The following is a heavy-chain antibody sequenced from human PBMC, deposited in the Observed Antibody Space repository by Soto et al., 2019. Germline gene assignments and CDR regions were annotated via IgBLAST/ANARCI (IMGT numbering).Heavy chain of an antibody. CDR1: GFTFSDYY. CDR3: AREVYSSSLPTSYYYYGMDV. V-gene: IGHV3-11*01. Sequence: QVQLVESGGGLVKPGGSLRLSCAASGFTFSDYYMSWIRQAPGKGLEWVSYISSSGSTIYYADSVMGRFTISRDNAKNSLYLQMNSLRAEDTAVYYCAREVYSSSLPTSYYYYGMDVWGQGTTVTVSS. J-gene: IGHJ6*02. CDR2: ISSSGSTI. D-gene: IGHD6-6*01.